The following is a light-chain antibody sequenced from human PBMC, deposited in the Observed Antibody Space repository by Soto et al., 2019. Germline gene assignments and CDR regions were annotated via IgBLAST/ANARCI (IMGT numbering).Light chain of an antibody. CDR1: QSISSY. V-gene: IGKV1-39*01. CDR2: AAS. CDR3: QQSYSTPPVT. Sequence: DLQMTQSPSSLSASVGDRVTITCRASQSISSYLNWYQQKPGKAPKLLIYAASSLQSGVPSRFSGSGSGTDFTLTISSLQPEDSATYYCQQSYSTPPVTFGPGTKVDIK. J-gene: IGKJ3*01.